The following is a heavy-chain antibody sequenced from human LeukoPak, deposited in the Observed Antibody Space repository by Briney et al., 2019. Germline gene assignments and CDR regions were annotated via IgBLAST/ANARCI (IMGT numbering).Heavy chain of an antibody. CDR3: ARDGVGTYDY. CDR1: GYTLTDYY. Sequence: GASVKVSCKASGYTLTDYYMHWLRQAPGQGLEWMGWINANSGGTIYAQKFQGRVTLTRDTSISTAYMELTTLTSDDTAVYFCARDGVGTYDYWGQETLVTVSS. D-gene: IGHD2-21*02. J-gene: IGHJ4*02. V-gene: IGHV1-2*02. CDR2: INANSGGT.